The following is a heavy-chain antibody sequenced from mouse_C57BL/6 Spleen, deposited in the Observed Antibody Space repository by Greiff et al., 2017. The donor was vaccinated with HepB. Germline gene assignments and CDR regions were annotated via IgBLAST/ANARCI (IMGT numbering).Heavy chain of an antibody. CDR1: GYAFSSSW. Sequence: QVQLQQSGPELVKPGASVKISCKASGYAFSSSWMNWVKQRPGKGLEWIGRIYPGDGDTNYNGKFKGKATLTADKSSSTAYMQLSSLTSEDSAVYVCARSFTTVVATGAMDYWGQGTSVTVSS. V-gene: IGHV1-82*01. D-gene: IGHD1-1*01. CDR3: ARSFTTVVATGAMDY. J-gene: IGHJ4*01. CDR2: IYPGDGDT.